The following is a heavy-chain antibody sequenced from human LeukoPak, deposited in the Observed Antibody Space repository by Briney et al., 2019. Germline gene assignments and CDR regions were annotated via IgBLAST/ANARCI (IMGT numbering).Heavy chain of an antibody. D-gene: IGHD6-13*01. Sequence: PSETLPLTCSFYGGSLSGYYWSWIRQSPGKGLEWIGDINESGSTTYNPSLKNRLTISVDTSKNQFSLKLSLVTAADTALYYCAREISSSLRAWGQGTLVTVSS. V-gene: IGHV4-34*01. CDR2: INESGST. CDR1: GGSLSGYY. CDR3: AREISSSLRA. J-gene: IGHJ5*02.